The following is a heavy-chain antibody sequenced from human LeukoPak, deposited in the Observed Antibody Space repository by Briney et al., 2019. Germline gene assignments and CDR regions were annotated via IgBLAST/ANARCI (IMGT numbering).Heavy chain of an antibody. J-gene: IGHJ4*02. V-gene: IGHV3-7*01. CDR3: RGGHYSGNE. Sequence: GGSLRLSCVGYGFTFGDYWMNWVRQAPGKGLEWVANINEDGSETYYVDSVKGQFTVSRDNAKNSLYLQMNGLRAEDTAVYYCRGGHYSGNEWGQRTPVTVSS. CDR1: GFTFGDYW. CDR2: INEDGSET. D-gene: IGHD4-23*01.